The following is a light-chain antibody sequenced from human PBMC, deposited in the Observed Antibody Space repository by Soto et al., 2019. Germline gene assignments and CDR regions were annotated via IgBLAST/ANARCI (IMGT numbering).Light chain of an antibody. CDR2: GAS. Sequence: ETVLTQSPGTLSLSPGERATLSCRASQSVSSNLAWYQQKPGQAPRLLIYGASTRTEGIPARFSGSGYGTEFTLTISSLQSEDFAVYYCQQYDNWPITFGQGRLLE. CDR1: QSVSSN. CDR3: QQYDNWPIT. V-gene: IGKV3-15*01. J-gene: IGKJ5*01.